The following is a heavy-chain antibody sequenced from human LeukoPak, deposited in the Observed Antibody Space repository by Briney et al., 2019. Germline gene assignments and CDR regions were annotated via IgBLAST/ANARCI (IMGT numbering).Heavy chain of an antibody. CDR3: ARRAYGSGKDFDY. Sequence: SETLSLTCAVYGGSFSGYYWSWIRQPPGKGLEWIGEINHSGSTNYNPSLKSRVTISVDTSKNQFSLKLNSVTAADTAVYYCARRAYGSGKDFDYWGQGTLVTVSS. CDR1: GGSFSGYY. CDR2: INHSGST. J-gene: IGHJ4*02. V-gene: IGHV4-34*01. D-gene: IGHD3-10*01.